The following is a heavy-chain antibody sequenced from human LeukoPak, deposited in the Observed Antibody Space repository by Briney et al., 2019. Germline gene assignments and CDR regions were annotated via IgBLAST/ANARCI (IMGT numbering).Heavy chain of an antibody. CDR1: GFTFSSYG. D-gene: IGHD1-26*01. CDR3: AKVGATYDY. CDR2: ISYDGCNK. Sequence: PGRSLRLSCAASGFTFSSYGMHWVRQAPGKGLEWVAVISYDGCNKYYADSVKGRFTISRDNSKNTLYLQMNSLRAEDTAVYYCAKVGATYDYWGQGTLVTVSS. V-gene: IGHV3-30*18. J-gene: IGHJ4*02.